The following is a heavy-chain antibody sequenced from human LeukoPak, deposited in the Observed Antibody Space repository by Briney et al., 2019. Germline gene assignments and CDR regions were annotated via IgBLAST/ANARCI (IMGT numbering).Heavy chain of an antibody. D-gene: IGHD1/OR15-1a*01. Sequence: PGGSLRLSCAVSGFTVSNSFMTWVRQAPGKGLEWVSLIYISGTTYYSDSVKGRFTISRDNSKNTLYLQMNSLRVEDTAVYYCAKQGGAADYWGQGALVTVSS. CDR3: AKQGGAADY. CDR2: IYISGTT. V-gene: IGHV3-53*01. J-gene: IGHJ4*02. CDR1: GFTVSNSF.